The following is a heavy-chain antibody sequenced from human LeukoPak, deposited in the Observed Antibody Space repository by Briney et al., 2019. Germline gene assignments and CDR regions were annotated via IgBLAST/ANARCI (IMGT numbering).Heavy chain of an antibody. V-gene: IGHV3-48*01. Sequence: GGPLRLSCAASGFTFSSYSMNWVRQAPGKGLEWVSYISSSSSTIYYADSVKGRFTISRDNAKNSLYLQMNSLRAEDTAVYYCARWDYDFWSGYYSGDAFDIWGQGTMVTVSS. CDR1: GFTFSSYS. D-gene: IGHD3-3*01. J-gene: IGHJ3*02. CDR3: ARWDYDFWSGYYSGDAFDI. CDR2: ISSSSSTI.